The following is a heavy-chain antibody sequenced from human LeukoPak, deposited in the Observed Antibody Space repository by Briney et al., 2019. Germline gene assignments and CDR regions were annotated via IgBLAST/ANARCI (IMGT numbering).Heavy chain of an antibody. CDR3: ARDRGYVPDY. Sequence: GASLRLSCAASGFIFSSYWMHWVSHAPGKELVWVSRIISDGSSISYADSVKGRFTISRDNAKNTLYLQMNCLSAEDTAVYYCARDRGYVPDYWGQGALATVSS. V-gene: IGHV3-74*01. CDR1: GFIFSSYW. D-gene: IGHD6-13*01. CDR2: IISDGSSI. J-gene: IGHJ4*02.